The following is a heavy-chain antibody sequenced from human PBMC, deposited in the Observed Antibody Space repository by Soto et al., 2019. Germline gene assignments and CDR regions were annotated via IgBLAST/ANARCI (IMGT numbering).Heavy chain of an antibody. CDR1: GFTFSDYG. D-gene: IGHD2-15*01. J-gene: IGHJ6*01. CDR3: ARDFTVRATYSGAYYYGMDA. Sequence: QVHLVESGGGVVQPGRSLRLSCAASGFTFSDYGMHWVRQVPGKGLEWVAVIWHDGSNKKYADSVKGRFTISRDNSKDTLYLQMDSLRDEDTAVYNCARDFTVRATYSGAYYYGMDAGGQGTTVTVAS. V-gene: IGHV3-33*01. CDR2: IWHDGSNK.